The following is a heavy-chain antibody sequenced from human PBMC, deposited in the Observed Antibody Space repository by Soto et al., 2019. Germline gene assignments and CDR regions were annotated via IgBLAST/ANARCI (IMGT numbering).Heavy chain of an antibody. J-gene: IGHJ4*02. Sequence: GASVKVSCKASGYTFNSYGISWVRQAPGQGLEWMGWISVYNGNTNYAQKVQGRVTMTTDTSTSTAYMELRSLRSDDTAVYYCARDGRNGGYFDYRGQGTVVTVSS. CDR3: ARDGRNGGYFDY. D-gene: IGHD2-8*01. CDR1: GYTFNSYG. V-gene: IGHV1-18*01. CDR2: ISVYNGNT.